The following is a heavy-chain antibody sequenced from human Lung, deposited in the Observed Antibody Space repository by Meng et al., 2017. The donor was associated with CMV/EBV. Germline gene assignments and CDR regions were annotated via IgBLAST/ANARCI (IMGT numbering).Heavy chain of an antibody. V-gene: IGHV2-5*02. CDR2: IYWDDDK. D-gene: IGHD3-22*01. CDR1: AFSLSTSGVG. CDR3: AHESSGTYFDY. J-gene: IGHJ4*02. Sequence: TVDADCPAQVLPPQHLMPPCTFSAFSLSTSGVGFGWIRQPAGKALEWLALIYWDDDKRYSPSLKSRLTSTKDTSKNQVVLTMTNMDPVDTATYYCAHESSGTYFDYWGQGTLVTVSS.